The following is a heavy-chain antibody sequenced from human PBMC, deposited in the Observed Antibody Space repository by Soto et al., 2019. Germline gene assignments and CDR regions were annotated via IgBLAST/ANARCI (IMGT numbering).Heavy chain of an antibody. CDR2: VSGSGDST. CDR1: AFTFSSYA. J-gene: IGHJ3*02. Sequence: GGSLRLSCAASAFTFSSYAMSWVRQAPGKGLDWVSAVSGSGDSTYYADSVKGRFTISRDNSKNTLYLQMNSLRAEDTAVYYCARVGDIVLVPAAILGAFDIWGQGTMVTVSS. CDR3: ARVGDIVLVPAAILGAFDI. D-gene: IGHD2-2*01. V-gene: IGHV3-23*01.